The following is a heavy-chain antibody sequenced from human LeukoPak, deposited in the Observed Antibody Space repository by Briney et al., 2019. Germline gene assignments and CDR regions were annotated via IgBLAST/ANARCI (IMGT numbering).Heavy chain of an antibody. D-gene: IGHD2-8*02. Sequence: SETLSLTCTLSGVSLRYYYWSWIRQPPGKGREWIGNIYYSGTTKYSPSLKSRVTISVDTSKNQFSLKLSSVTAADTAVYYCARVMGRGCTGFDYWGQGTLVTVSS. CDR1: GVSLRYYY. J-gene: IGHJ4*02. V-gene: IGHV4-59*01. CDR2: IYYSGTT. CDR3: ARVMGRGCTGFDY.